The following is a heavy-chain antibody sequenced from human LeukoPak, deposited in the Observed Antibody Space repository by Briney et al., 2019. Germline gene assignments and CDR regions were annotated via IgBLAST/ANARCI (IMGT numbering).Heavy chain of an antibody. D-gene: IGHD3-3*01. CDR2: ITPIFGTA. Sequence: ASVKVSCKASGGTFSDFAISWVRQAPGQGPEWLGGITPIFGTAKYAQKVQGRVAMSTDESKSTAYMELSSLRSEDSATYYCARQGGITVFGVAQPGGAFDIWGQGTMVTVSS. V-gene: IGHV1-69*05. J-gene: IGHJ3*02. CDR3: ARQGGITVFGVAQPGGAFDI. CDR1: GGTFSDFA.